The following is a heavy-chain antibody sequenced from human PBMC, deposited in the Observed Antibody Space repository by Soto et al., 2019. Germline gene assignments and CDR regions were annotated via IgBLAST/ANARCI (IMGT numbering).Heavy chain of an antibody. J-gene: IGHJ6*03. Sequence: QVQLVQSGAEVKKPGSSVKVSCKASGGTFSSYTISWVRQAPGQGLEWMGRIIPILGIANYAQKFQGRVTITADKSTSTAYMELSSLISEDTAVYYCARDLSCSGGSCYSNYYYYYMDVWGKGTTVTVSS. CDR1: GGTFSSYT. D-gene: IGHD2-15*01. CDR3: ARDLSCSGGSCYSNYYYYYMDV. CDR2: IIPILGIA. V-gene: IGHV1-69*08.